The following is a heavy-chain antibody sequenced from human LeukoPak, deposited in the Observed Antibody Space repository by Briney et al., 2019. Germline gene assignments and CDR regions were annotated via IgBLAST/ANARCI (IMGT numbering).Heavy chain of an antibody. V-gene: IGHV4-31*03. CDR2: IYYSGST. CDR3: ARADTVVINYFDY. Sequence: SQTLSLTCTVSGGSISSGGYYWSWIRQHPGKGLEWIGYIYYSGSTYYNPSLKSRVTISVDTSKNQFPLKLSSVTAADTAVYYCARADTVVINYFDYWGQGTLVTVSS. CDR1: GGSISSGGYY. D-gene: IGHD4-23*01. J-gene: IGHJ4*02.